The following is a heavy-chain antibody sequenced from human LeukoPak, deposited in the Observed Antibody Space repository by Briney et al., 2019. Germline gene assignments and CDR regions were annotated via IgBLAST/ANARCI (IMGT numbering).Heavy chain of an antibody. CDR2: IYYSGST. V-gene: IGHV4-39*07. J-gene: IGHJ4*02. CDR3: ASRTYYYGSGSSERFFDY. Sequence: SETLSLTCTVSGGSISSSSYYWGWIRQPPGKGLEWIGSIYYSGSTYYSPSLKSRVTISVDTSKNQFSLKLSSVTAADTAVYYCASRTYYYGSGSSERFFDYWGQGTLVTVSS. CDR1: GGSISSSSYY. D-gene: IGHD3-10*01.